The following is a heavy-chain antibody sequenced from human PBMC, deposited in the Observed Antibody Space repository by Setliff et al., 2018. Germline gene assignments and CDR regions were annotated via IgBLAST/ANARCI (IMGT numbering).Heavy chain of an antibody. CDR2: IFYSGRT. J-gene: IGHJ4*02. V-gene: IGHV4-39*01. D-gene: IGHD3-16*01. CDR1: GASITNINYY. Sequence: PSETLSLTCTVYGASITNINYYWGLIRQPPGKGLEWIGSIFYSGRTFYNPSLKSRVTISVDTSKNQFSLTLSSVTAADTAVYYCARLPNYVWGSPVDYWGQGTLVTVSS. CDR3: ARLPNYVWGSPVDY.